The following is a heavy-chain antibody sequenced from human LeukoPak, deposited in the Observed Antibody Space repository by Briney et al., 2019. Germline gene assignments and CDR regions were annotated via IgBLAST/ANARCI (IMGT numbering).Heavy chain of an antibody. D-gene: IGHD3-3*01. CDR3: ASGDYDFWSGYFDY. J-gene: IGHJ4*02. CDR2: IKQDGSEK. CDR1: GFTFSSYW. Sequence: PGGSLRLSCAASGFTFSSYWMSWVRQAPGKGLEWVANIKQDGSEKYYVDSVKGRFTISRDNAKSSLYLQMNSLRAEDTAVYYCASGDYDFWSGYFDYWGQGTLVTVSS. V-gene: IGHV3-7*01.